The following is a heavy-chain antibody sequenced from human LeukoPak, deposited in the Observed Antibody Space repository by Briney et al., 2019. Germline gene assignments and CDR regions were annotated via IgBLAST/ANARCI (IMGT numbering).Heavy chain of an antibody. D-gene: IGHD3-10*01. CDR1: GYTFTGYY. CDR3: ARGGSGSYFSWLDP. V-gene: IGHV1-2*02. J-gene: IGHJ5*02. Sequence: ASVKVSCKASGYTFTGYYIHWVRQAPGQGLECVGWINPNSGGTNYAQKFQGGVTMTRDTSISTAYMELSRLRSDDTAVYYCARGGSGSYFSWLDPWGQGTLVTVSS. CDR2: INPNSGGT.